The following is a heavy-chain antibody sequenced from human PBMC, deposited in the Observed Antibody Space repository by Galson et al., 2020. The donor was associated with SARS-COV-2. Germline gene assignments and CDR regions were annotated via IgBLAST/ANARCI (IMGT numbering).Heavy chain of an antibody. V-gene: IGHV1-8*01. D-gene: IGHD6-19*01. CDR2: MNPNSGNT. J-gene: IGHJ4*02. CDR1: GYTFTSYD. CDR3: ARGGYSSGWANNQGNDY. Sequence: ASVKVSCKASGYTFTSYDINWVRQATGQGLEWMGWMNPNSGNTGYAQKFQGRVTMTRNTSISTAYMELSSLRSEDTAVYYCARGGYSSGWANNQGNDYWGQGTLVTVSS.